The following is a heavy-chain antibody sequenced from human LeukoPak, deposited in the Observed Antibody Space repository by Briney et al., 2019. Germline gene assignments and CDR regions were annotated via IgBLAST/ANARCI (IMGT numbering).Heavy chain of an antibody. CDR1: EFIFSNYW. V-gene: IGHV3-7*01. J-gene: IGHJ3*02. CDR2: IKQDGSET. D-gene: IGHD3-22*01. Sequence: GGSPRLSCVGSEFIFSNYWMSWVRQAPGKGLEWVANIKQDGSETYSVDSVRGRFTISRDNAKNSLYLQMNSLRAEDTAMYYCARDHHRRLYDSQARDTFDIWGQGTVVTVSS. CDR3: ARDHHRRLYDSQARDTFDI.